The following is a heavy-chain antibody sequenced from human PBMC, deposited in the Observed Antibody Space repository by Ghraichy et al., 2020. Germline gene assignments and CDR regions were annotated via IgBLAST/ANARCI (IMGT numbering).Heavy chain of an antibody. CDR2: IYYSGST. J-gene: IGHJ6*02. D-gene: IGHD6-13*01. Sequence: SETLSLTCTVSGGSISSYYWSWIRQPPGKGLEWIGYIYYSGSTNYNPSLSSRVTMSLVTSKSQFSLRLSSVTAADTAVYYCAKGSYSSSWYSYYYYGMDVWGQGTTVTVSS. CDR1: GGSISSYY. V-gene: IGHV4-59*01. CDR3: AKGSYSSSWYSYYYYGMDV.